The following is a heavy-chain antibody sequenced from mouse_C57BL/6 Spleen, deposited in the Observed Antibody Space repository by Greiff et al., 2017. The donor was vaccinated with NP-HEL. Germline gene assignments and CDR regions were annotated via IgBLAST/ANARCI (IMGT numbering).Heavy chain of an antibody. Sequence: QVQLQQPGAELVMPGASVKLSCKASGYIFTSYWMHWVKQRPGQGLEWIGEIDPSDSYTNYNQKFKGKSTLTVDKSSSTAYMQLSSLTSEDSAVYYCARGGGYYREFDYWGQGTTLTVSS. J-gene: IGHJ2*01. CDR2: IDPSDSYT. CDR1: GYIFTSYW. CDR3: ARGGGYYREFDY. V-gene: IGHV1-69*01. D-gene: IGHD2-3*01.